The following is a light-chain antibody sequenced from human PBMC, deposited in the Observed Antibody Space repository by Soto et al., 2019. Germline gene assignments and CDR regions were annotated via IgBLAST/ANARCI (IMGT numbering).Light chain of an antibody. Sequence: DIQMTQSPSSLSASVGDRVTITCRASQSISNSLSWYQQRPGKAPKLLIYAASTLQNEVPSRFSGSASGPEFTLTISSLRPEDFATYYCLQSYSLPLTFGPRTKVDV. CDR1: QSISNS. CDR2: AAS. CDR3: LQSYSLPLT. J-gene: IGKJ3*01. V-gene: IGKV1-39*01.